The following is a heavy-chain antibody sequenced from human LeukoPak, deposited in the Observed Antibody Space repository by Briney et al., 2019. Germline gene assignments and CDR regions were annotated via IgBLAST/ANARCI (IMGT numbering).Heavy chain of an antibody. D-gene: IGHD5-24*01. J-gene: IGHJ3*02. CDR3: AKDPEMATITNDAFDI. Sequence: GGSLRLSCAASGFTFSSYAMSWVRQAPGKRLEWVSAISGSGGSTYYADSVKGRFTISRDNSKNTLYLQMNSLRAEDTAVYYCAKDPEMATITNDAFDIWGQGTMVTVSS. CDR1: GFTFSSYA. CDR2: ISGSGGST. V-gene: IGHV3-23*01.